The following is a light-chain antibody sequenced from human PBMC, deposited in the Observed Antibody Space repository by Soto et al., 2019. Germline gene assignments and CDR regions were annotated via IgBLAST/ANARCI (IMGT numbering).Light chain of an antibody. J-gene: IGKJ1*01. V-gene: IGKV3-15*01. Sequence: EIVMTQSPATLSVSPGERATLSCRASQSVSSNLAWYQQKPGQAPRLLIYGASTRATGIPARFSGSGSGTEFTLTISSLQSEDFAVYYCQQYNNWPWPFGQGTKVKIK. CDR2: GAS. CDR1: QSVSSN. CDR3: QQYNNWPWP.